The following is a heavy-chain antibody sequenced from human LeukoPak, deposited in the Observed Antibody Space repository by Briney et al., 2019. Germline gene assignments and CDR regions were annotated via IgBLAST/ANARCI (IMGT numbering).Heavy chain of an antibody. V-gene: IGHV3-7*01. D-gene: IGHD3-10*01. Sequence: GGSLRLSCAASGFTFSSYWMSWVRQAPGKGLEWVANIKQDGSEKYYVDSVKGRFTISRDNAKNSLYLQMNRLRAEDTAVYYCARRYYYGSGGIDYWGQGTLVTVSS. CDR3: ARRYYYGSGGIDY. J-gene: IGHJ4*02. CDR1: GFTFSSYW. CDR2: IKQDGSEK.